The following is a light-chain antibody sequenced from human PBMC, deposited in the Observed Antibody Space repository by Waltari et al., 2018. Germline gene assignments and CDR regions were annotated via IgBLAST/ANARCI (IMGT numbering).Light chain of an antibody. CDR2: EAT. J-gene: IGLJ1*01. Sequence: QSALTQPASVSGSPGQSITISCTGTSSDVGTYNLVPWYQQHPGEAPKLLIYEATKPPSGVSNRFSASKSGNTASLTISGLQVEDEADYYCCSYATIGTLYVFGTGTKVTVL. V-gene: IGLV2-23*01. CDR1: SSDVGTYNL. CDR3: CSYATIGTLYV.